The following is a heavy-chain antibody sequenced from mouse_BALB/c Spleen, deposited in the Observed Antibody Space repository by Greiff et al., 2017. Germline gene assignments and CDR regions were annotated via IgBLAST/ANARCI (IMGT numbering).Heavy chain of an antibody. CDR2: IDPANGNT. CDR3: ARFYGYAMDY. D-gene: IGHD1-1*01. J-gene: IGHJ4*01. CDR1: GFNIKDTY. V-gene: IGHV14-3*02. Sequence: VQLKESGAELVKPGASVKLSCTASGFNIKDTYMHWVKQRPEQGLEWIGRIDPANGNTKYDPKFQGKATITADTSSNTAYLQLSSLTSEDTAVYYCARFYGYAMDYWGQGTSVTVSS.